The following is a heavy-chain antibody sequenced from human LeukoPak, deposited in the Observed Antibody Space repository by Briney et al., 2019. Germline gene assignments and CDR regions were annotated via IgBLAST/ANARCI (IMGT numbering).Heavy chain of an antibody. CDR1: GFTFSRYE. CDR2: ISSSGTRT. CDR3: ARERLAVGGIEGSYYYMDV. Sequence: PGGSLRLSCADSGFTFSRYEMNWVRQAPGKGLEWLSYISSSGTRTYDADSVKGRFTISRDNAKNAVFLQMNSLRVEDSAVYYCARERLAVGGIEGSYYYMDVWGQGTTVTISS. V-gene: IGHV3-48*03. J-gene: IGHJ6*03. D-gene: IGHD6-19*01.